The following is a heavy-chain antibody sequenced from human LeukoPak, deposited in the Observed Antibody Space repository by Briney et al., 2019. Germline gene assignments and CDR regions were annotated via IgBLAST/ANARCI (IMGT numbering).Heavy chain of an antibody. J-gene: IGHJ5*02. Sequence: ASVKVSCKSSGYMFTRNYMHWVRQAPGQGLEWMGVIHPSGGSTSYSQRFQGRVTMTTDTSTSTVSMELRSLRSDDTAVYYCARGVFDGGNTAGGYWFDPWGQGTLVTVSS. D-gene: IGHD3-16*01. CDR2: IHPSGGST. CDR1: GYMFTRNY. V-gene: IGHV1-46*01. CDR3: ARGVFDGGNTAGGYWFDP.